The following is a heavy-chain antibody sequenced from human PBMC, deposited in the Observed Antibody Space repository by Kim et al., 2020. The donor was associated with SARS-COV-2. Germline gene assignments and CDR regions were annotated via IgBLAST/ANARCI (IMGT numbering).Heavy chain of an antibody. Sequence: LKSRVTISVDTSKNQFSLKLSSVTAADTAVYYCARAPGIAAAGTGSDFDYWGQGTLVTVSS. J-gene: IGHJ4*02. CDR3: ARAPGIAAAGTGSDFDY. D-gene: IGHD6-13*01. V-gene: IGHV4-34*01.